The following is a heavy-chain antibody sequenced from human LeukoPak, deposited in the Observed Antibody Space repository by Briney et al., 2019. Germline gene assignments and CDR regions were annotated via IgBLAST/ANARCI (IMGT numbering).Heavy chain of an antibody. CDR3: ARDVPLFSWLRSGPPFDP. V-gene: IGHV1-8*01. CDR2: MNPNSGDT. J-gene: IGHJ5*02. Sequence: ASVKVSCKASGYTFTSYDFNWVRQAPGQGLEWLGWMNPNSGDTGYAQRFQGRVSMTRDTSITTAYMELSSLRSDDTAVYYCARDVPLFSWLRSGPPFDPWGQGTLVTVSS. CDR1: GYTFTSYD. D-gene: IGHD5-12*01.